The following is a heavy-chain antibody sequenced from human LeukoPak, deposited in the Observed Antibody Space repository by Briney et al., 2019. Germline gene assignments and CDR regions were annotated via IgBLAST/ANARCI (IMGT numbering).Heavy chain of an antibody. J-gene: IGHJ4*02. Sequence: ASVKVSCKASGYTFTGYYMHWVRQAPGQGLEWMGRINPNSGGTNYAQKFQGRVTRTRDTSISTAYMELSRLRSDDTAVYYCARDPDYYGSGSYYNGDDYWGQGTLVTVSS. CDR3: ARDPDYYGSGSYYNGDDY. CDR1: GYTFTGYY. CDR2: INPNSGGT. D-gene: IGHD3-10*01. V-gene: IGHV1-2*06.